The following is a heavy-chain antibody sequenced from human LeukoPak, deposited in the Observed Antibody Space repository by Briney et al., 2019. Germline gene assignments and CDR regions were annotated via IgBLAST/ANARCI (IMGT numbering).Heavy chain of an antibody. CDR1: GDSINSLDL. CDR3: VGDSSSSPHYFDP. J-gene: IGHJ5*02. Sequence: SETLSLTCTVSGDSINSLDLWSWVRQPPGKGLEWIGEMYLSGTTHSNPSVKSRVTISVDTSKSQFSLKLTSVTAADTAVYYCVGDSSSSPHYFDPWGQGTLVTVSS. CDR2: MYLSGTT. V-gene: IGHV4-4*02. D-gene: IGHD6-6*01.